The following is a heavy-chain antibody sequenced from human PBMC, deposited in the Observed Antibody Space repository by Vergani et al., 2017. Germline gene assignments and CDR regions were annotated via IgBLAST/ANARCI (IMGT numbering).Heavy chain of an antibody. Sequence: QAQLQESGPGLVKPSETLSLTCHVFGVSVTDYNCNLILPAPGKGLECIGSLSTTGGATHASHNPSLKSRVSISVDTSKSQFSLRLTSVTAADSAIYYCAGDTHSWQRADRWGQGLLVSVSS. J-gene: IGHJ5*02. CDR2: LSTTGGA. V-gene: IGHV4-59*02. CDR1: GVSVTDYN. CDR3: AGDTHSWQRADR. D-gene: IGHD6-13*01.